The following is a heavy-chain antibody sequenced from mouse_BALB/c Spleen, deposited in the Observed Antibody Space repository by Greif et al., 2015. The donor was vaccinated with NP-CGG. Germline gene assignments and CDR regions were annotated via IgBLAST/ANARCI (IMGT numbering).Heavy chain of an antibody. CDR3: ARWGNYYAMDY. V-gene: IGHV5-17*02. Sequence: EVKLVESGGGLVQPGGSRKLSCAASGFTFSSFGMHWVRQAPEKGLEWVAYTSSGSSTIYYADTVKGRFTISRDNSKNTLFLQMTSLRSEDTAMYYCARWGNYYAMDYWGQGTSVTVSS. CDR1: GFTFSSFG. CDR2: TSSGSSTI. D-gene: IGHD2-1*01. J-gene: IGHJ4*01.